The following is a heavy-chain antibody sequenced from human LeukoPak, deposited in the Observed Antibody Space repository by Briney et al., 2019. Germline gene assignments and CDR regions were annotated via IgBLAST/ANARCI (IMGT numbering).Heavy chain of an antibody. D-gene: IGHD3-10*01. Sequence: GESLRLSCAASGFTFSSAWMSWVRQAPGKGLEWVGRIRSTNDGERADVAAPVKGRFSISRDDSKSTLYLQMTSLKTEDTAVYYCATRGRSFGELYSWGQGTLVTISS. CDR3: ATRGRSFGELYS. J-gene: IGHJ4*02. CDR1: GFTFSSAW. V-gene: IGHV3-15*01. CDR2: IRSTNDGERA.